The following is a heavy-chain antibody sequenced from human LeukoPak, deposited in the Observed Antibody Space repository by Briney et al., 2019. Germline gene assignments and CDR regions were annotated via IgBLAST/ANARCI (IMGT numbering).Heavy chain of an antibody. CDR3: ARHRTAINQYGPYYAFDI. Sequence: SETLSLTCSVSGVPISSSVYYWGPVRQPPGEGVEWIGRIYYSGRTYYNTPLKCRVTISKDTSKNQFSLKLSFVTAANSAVYSCARHRTAINQYGPYYAFDIWGQGTMVTVSS. CDR1: GVPISSSVYY. V-gene: IGHV4-39*01. J-gene: IGHJ3*02. D-gene: IGHD3-10*01. CDR2: IYYSGRT.